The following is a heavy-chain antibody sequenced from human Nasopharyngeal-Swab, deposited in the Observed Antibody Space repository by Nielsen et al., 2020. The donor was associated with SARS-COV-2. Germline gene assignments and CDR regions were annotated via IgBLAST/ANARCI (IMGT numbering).Heavy chain of an antibody. CDR1: GFTYW. V-gene: IGHV3-30*03. D-gene: IGHD3-22*01. CDR2: ISYDGSNK. Sequence: GGSLRLSCAASGFTYWMNWVRQAPGKGREWVAVISYDGSNKYYAGSVKGRFTISRDNSKNTLYLQMNSLRAEDTAVYYCARDSGYYDSSGYYYYGMDVWGQGTTVTVSS. CDR3: ARDSGYYDSSGYYYYGMDV. J-gene: IGHJ6*02.